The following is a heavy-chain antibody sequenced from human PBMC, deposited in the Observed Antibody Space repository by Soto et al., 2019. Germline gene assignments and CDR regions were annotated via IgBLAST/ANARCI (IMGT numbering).Heavy chain of an antibody. CDR3: ARDPGGSFDY. CDR2: ISADGHT. D-gene: IGHD1-26*01. V-gene: IGHV3-23*01. CDR1: EFTFSTYA. Sequence: EVQLLESGGGLVQPGWSLRLSCAASEFTFSTYAMSWVRQAPGKGLEWVSTISADGHTHYADSVKGRFTISRDNPKNTLYLQMNSLRGEDTAVYYCARDPGGSFDYWGRGTPVTVSS. J-gene: IGHJ4*02.